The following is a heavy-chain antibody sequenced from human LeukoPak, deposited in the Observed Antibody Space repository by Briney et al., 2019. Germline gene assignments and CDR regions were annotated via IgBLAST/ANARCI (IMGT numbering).Heavy chain of an antibody. CDR1: GFTFSSYS. Sequence: GGSLRLSCAASGFTFSSYSMNWVRQAPGKGLEWVAFIRYDGSNKYYADSVKGRFTISRDNSKNTLYLQMNSLRAEDTAVYYCAKDWDGYNLYWGQGTLVTVSS. J-gene: IGHJ4*02. V-gene: IGHV3-30*02. CDR3: AKDWDGYNLY. CDR2: IRYDGSNK. D-gene: IGHD5-24*01.